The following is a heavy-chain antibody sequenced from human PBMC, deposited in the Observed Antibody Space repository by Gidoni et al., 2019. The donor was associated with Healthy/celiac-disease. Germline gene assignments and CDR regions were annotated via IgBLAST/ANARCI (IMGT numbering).Heavy chain of an antibody. CDR2: IYYSGST. V-gene: IGHV4-59*01. CDR1: GGSISSYY. J-gene: IGHJ4*02. Sequence: QVQLQESGPGLVKPSETLSLTCTVSGGSISSYYWSWIRQPPGTGLEWIGYIYYSGSTNYNPSLKSRVTISVDTSKNQFSLKLSSVTAADTAVYYCASLADPDYWGQGTLVTVSS. CDR3: ASLADPDY.